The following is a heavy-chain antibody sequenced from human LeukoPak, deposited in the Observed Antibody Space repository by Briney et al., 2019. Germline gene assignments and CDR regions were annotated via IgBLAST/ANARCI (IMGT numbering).Heavy chain of an antibody. CDR1: GGSISSYY. D-gene: IGHD6-13*01. J-gene: IGHJ4*02. V-gene: IGHV4-59*01. Sequence: SETLSLTCTVSGGSISSYYWSWIRQPPEKGLEWIGYIYYSGSTSYNPSLKSRVTISVDTSKNQFSLKLSSVTAADTAVYYCARGIAAHSFDYWGQGTLVTVSS. CDR2: IYYSGST. CDR3: ARGIAAHSFDY.